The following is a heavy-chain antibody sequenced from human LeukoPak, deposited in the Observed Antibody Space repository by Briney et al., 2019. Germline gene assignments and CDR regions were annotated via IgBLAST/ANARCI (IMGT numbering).Heavy chain of an antibody. V-gene: IGHV4-59*01. D-gene: IGHD1/OR15-1a*01. CDR2: ITYSGST. CDR1: GGSISNYF. Sequence: PSETLSLTCTVSGGSISNYFWSWIRQPPGKGLEWIGFITYSGSTDHNPSLKSRVTISVDASKNQFSLKLTSVTAADTAVYYCARIRGTMAQEYYFDYWGQGTLVTVSS. CDR3: ARIRGTMAQEYYFDY. J-gene: IGHJ4*02.